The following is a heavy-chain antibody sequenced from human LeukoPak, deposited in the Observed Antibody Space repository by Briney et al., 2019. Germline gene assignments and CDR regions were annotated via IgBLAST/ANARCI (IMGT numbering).Heavy chain of an antibody. V-gene: IGHV1-18*01. CDR3: ARMRATITMVRGVITRELDY. D-gene: IGHD3-10*01. CDR1: GYTFTRYG. Sequence: ASVTVSCKASGYTFTRYGISWLRQAPGQGLEWMGWISAYNGNTNYAQKLQGRVTMNTDTSTSTAYMELRSLRSDDTAVYYCARMRATITMVRGVITRELDYWGQGTLVTVSS. CDR2: ISAYNGNT. J-gene: IGHJ4*02.